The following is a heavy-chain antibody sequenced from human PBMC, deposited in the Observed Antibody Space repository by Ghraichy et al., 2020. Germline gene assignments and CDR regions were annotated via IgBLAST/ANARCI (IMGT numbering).Heavy chain of an antibody. Sequence: GGSLRLSCAASGFTFRNYAMNWVRQAPGKGLEWVSTITTNGDYIYYADSVKGRFTISRDDAKNSLYLQMNSLRVEDTAVYYCARDFSPHWIFDGFDMWGHGTKVTVSS. CDR1: GFTFRNYA. J-gene: IGHJ3*02. CDR3: ARDFSPHWIFDGFDM. V-gene: IGHV3-21*06. CDR2: ITTNGDYI. D-gene: IGHD1-1*01.